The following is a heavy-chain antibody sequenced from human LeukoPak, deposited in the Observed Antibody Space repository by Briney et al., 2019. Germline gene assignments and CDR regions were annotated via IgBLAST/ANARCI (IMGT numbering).Heavy chain of an antibody. CDR1: GYTFTGYY. CDR3: AREPMVRDFNWFDP. V-gene: IGHV1-2*06. CDR2: INPNSGGT. J-gene: IGHJ5*02. Sequence: ASVKVSCKGSGYTFTGYYIHWVRQAPGQGLEWMGRINPNSGGTNYAQKFQGRVTMTRDTSISTAYMQLSRLTSDDTAVYYCAREPMVRDFNWFDPWGQGTLVTVSS. D-gene: IGHD3-10*01.